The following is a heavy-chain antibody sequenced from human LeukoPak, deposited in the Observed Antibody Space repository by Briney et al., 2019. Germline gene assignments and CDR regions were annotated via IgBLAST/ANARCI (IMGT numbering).Heavy chain of an antibody. CDR1: GYSISSGYY. CDR3: VGGGARYYYDSSGYGY. Sequence: SETLSLTCTVSGYSISSGYYWGWIRQPPGKGLEWIGSIYHSGSTNYNPSLKSRVTISVDTSKNQFSLKLSSVTAADTAVYYCVGGGARYYYDSSGYGYWGQGTLVTVSS. D-gene: IGHD3-22*01. V-gene: IGHV4-38-2*02. CDR2: IYHSGST. J-gene: IGHJ4*02.